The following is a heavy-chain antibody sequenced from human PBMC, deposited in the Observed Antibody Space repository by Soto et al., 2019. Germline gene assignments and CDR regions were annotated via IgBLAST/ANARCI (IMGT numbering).Heavy chain of an antibody. J-gene: IGHJ6*02. D-gene: IGHD2-2*01. V-gene: IGHV1-69*01. Sequence: QVQLVQSGAEVKKPGSSVKVSCKASGGTFSSYAISWVRQAPGQGLEWMGGIIPISGTANYAQKFQGRVTITAEESTSTAYMERSSLRSEDTAVYYCSRSQGSSTSLEIYYYYYYGMDVWGQGTTVTVSS. CDR1: GGTFSSYA. CDR2: IIPISGTA. CDR3: SRSQGSSTSLEIYYYYYYGMDV.